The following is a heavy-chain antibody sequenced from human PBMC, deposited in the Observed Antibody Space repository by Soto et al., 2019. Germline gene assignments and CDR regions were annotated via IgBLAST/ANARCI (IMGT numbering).Heavy chain of an antibody. D-gene: IGHD2-2*01. CDR2: IKFDGSEK. Sequence: PGGSLRLSXAASGFDFSVYWMSWVRQAPGKGPEWVANIKFDGSEKQYVDSVKGRFTISRDNARNSVFLQMNSLRAGDTAVYYCVKDGGYCSSATCYSPRNHYFDAWGQGTLVTVSS. V-gene: IGHV3-7*03. J-gene: IGHJ5*02. CDR1: GFDFSVYW. CDR3: VKDGGYCSSATCYSPRNHYFDA.